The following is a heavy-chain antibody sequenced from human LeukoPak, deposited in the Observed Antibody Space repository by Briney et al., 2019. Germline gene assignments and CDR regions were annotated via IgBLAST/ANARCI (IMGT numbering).Heavy chain of an antibody. V-gene: IGHV4-39*01. Sequence: PSETLSLTCTVSGGSISSSSYYWGWIRQPPGKGLEWIGSIYYSGSTYYNPSLKSRVTISVDTSKNQFSLKLSSVTAADTAVYYCANSMQIAGYWGQGTLVTVSS. D-gene: IGHD6-13*01. J-gene: IGHJ4*02. CDR2: IYYSGST. CDR3: ANSMQIAGY. CDR1: GGSISSSSYY.